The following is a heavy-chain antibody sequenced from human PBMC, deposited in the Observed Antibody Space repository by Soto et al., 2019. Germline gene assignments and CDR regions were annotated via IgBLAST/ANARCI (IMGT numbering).Heavy chain of an antibody. CDR3: ARAGYCISTSCSHCYYYGMDV. Sequence: PGGSLRLSCAASGFTFSSYWMSWVRQAPGKGLERVANIKQDGSEKYYVDSVKGRFAISRDNAKNSLYLQMNSLRAEDTAVYYCARAGYCISTSCSHCYYYGMDVRGQGTMVTVSS. V-gene: IGHV3-7*01. J-gene: IGHJ6*02. CDR1: GFTFSSYW. D-gene: IGHD2-2*01. CDR2: IKQDGSEK.